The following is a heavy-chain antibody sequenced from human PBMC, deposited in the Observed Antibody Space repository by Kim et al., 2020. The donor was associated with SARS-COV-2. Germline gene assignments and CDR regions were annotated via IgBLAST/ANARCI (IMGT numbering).Heavy chain of an antibody. CDR2: ISGSGGST. Sequence: GGSLRLSCAASGFTFSSYAMSWVRQAPGKGLEWVSAISGSGGSTYYADSVKGRFTISRDNSKNTLYLQMNSLRAEDTAVYYCAKRYYYDSSGYYLFDYWGQETLVTVSS. D-gene: IGHD3-22*01. CDR3: AKRYYYDSSGYYLFDY. J-gene: IGHJ4*02. CDR1: GFTFSSYA. V-gene: IGHV3-23*01.